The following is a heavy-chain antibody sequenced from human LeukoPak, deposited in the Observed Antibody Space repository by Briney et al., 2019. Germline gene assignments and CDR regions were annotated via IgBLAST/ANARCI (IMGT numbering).Heavy chain of an antibody. J-gene: IGHJ4*02. CDR2: IYYSGST. V-gene: IGHV4-39*07. D-gene: IGHD1-26*01. Sequence: NPSETLSLTCTVSGGSISSSSYYWGWIRQPPGKGLEWIGSIYYSGSTYYNPSLKSRVTISVDTSKNQFSLKLSSVTAADTAVYYCAKAANEWELLAGYFDYWGQGTLVTVSS. CDR1: GGSISSSSYY. CDR3: AKAANEWELLAGYFDY.